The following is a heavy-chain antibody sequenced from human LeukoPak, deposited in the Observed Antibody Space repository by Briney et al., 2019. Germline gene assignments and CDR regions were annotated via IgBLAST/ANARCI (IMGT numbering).Heavy chain of an antibody. CDR1: GGTFSSYG. V-gene: IGHV1-18*01. J-gene: IGHJ4*02. Sequence: EASVKVSCKASGGTFSSYGISWVRQVPGQGPEWMGWISAYNGNTNYAQKLQGRVTMTTDTSTSTAYMELRSLRSDDTAVYYCARVWLKSGSYPRGLDYWGQGTLVTVSS. D-gene: IGHD1-26*01. CDR2: ISAYNGNT. CDR3: ARVWLKSGSYPRGLDY.